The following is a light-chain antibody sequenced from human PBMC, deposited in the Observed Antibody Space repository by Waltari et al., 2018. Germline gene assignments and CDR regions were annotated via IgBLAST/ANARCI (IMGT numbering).Light chain of an antibody. J-gene: IGKJ1*01. CDR2: WAS. CDR3: QHYYRSRT. CDR1: QSVLNRSKNKND. Sequence: DIVMNQSPDSLAVSLGERTTITCKSTQSVLNRSKNKNDLAWYQHKPGQPPKLLIYWASTREAGVPDRFGGGWSGTDFTLTISSVQAEDVAVYYCQHYYRSRTFGQGTKVEI. V-gene: IGKV4-1*01.